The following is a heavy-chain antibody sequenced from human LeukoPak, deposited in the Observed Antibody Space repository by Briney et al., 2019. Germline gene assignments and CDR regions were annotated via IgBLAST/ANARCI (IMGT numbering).Heavy chain of an antibody. Sequence: PSETLSLTCAVYGGSFSGYYWSWIRQPPGKGLEWIGEINHSGSTNYNPSLKSRATISVDTSKNQFSLKLSSVTAADTAVYYCAREARKKYSYGYRFDYFDYWGQGTLVTVSS. D-gene: IGHD5-18*01. V-gene: IGHV4-34*01. CDR1: GGSFSGYY. CDR2: INHSGST. CDR3: AREARKKYSYGYRFDYFDY. J-gene: IGHJ4*02.